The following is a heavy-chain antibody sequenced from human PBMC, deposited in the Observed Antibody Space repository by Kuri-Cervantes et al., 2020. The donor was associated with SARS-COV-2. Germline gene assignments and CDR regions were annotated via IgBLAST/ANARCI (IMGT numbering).Heavy chain of an antibody. V-gene: IGHV4-4*07. Sequence: GSLRLSCTVSGGSISSYYWSWIRQPAGKGLEWIGRIYTSGSTNYNPSLKSRVTISVDTSNNQFSLKLNSVTAADTAVYYCARDVTYYDFWSGRLGGAFDIWGQGTMVTVSS. CDR1: GGSISSYY. D-gene: IGHD3-3*01. J-gene: IGHJ3*02. CDR3: ARDVTYYDFWSGRLGGAFDI. CDR2: IYTSGST.